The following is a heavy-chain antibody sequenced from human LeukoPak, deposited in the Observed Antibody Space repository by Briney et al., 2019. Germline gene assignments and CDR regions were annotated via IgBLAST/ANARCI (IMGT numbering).Heavy chain of an antibody. CDR1: GYTFTGYY. J-gene: IGHJ5*02. Sequence: GAAVKVSCKSSGYTFTGYYMHWVRQPPGHGLAWVGWINPNSGGTNYAQKFQGRVTMTRDTSISTAYMELSRLRSDDTAVYYCARGPRLLRGWFDPWGQGTLVTVSS. D-gene: IGHD2/OR15-2a*01. V-gene: IGHV1-2*02. CDR3: ARGPRLLRGWFDP. CDR2: INPNSGGT.